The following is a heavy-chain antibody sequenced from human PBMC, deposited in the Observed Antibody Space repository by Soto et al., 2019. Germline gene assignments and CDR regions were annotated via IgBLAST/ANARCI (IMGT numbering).Heavy chain of an antibody. CDR1: GFTFTSSA. CDR2: IVVGSGNT. Sequence: SVKVSCKASGFTFTSSAVQWVRQARGQRLEWIGWIVVGSGNTNYAQKFQERVTITRDMSTSTAYMELSSLRSEDTAVYYCAASTYSSRYYYYYGMDVWGQGTTVTVS. CDR3: AASTYSSRYYYYYGMDV. J-gene: IGHJ6*02. V-gene: IGHV1-58*01. D-gene: IGHD6-13*01.